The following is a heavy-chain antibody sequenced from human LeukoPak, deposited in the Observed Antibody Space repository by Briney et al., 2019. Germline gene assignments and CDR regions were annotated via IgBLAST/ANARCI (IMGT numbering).Heavy chain of an antibody. CDR1: GFTFSSYS. CDR3: ARGAQRFLEWLSEAYYMDV. CDR2: ISSSSSTI. Sequence: SGGSLRLSCAASGFTFSSYSMNWVRQAPGKGLEWVSYISSSSSTIYYADSVKGRFTISRDNAKNSLCLQMNSLRAEDTAVYYCARGAQRFLEWLSEAYYMDVWGKGTTVTVSS. D-gene: IGHD3-3*01. V-gene: IGHV3-48*01. J-gene: IGHJ6*03.